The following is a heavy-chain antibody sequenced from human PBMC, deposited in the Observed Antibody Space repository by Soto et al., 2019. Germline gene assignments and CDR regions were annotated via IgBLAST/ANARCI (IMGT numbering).Heavy chain of an antibody. D-gene: IGHD1-1*01. J-gene: IGHJ4*02. CDR1: GYGFTTYG. Sequence: QVHLVQSGAEVKKPGASVKVSGKGSGYGFTTYGITWVRQAPGQGLEWMAWISAHNGNTNYAQKIQGRVTVTRDTSTSTAYMELRSLRSDDTAVYYCARGRYGDYWGQGALVTVSS. V-gene: IGHV1-18*01. CDR3: ARGRYGDY. CDR2: ISAHNGNT.